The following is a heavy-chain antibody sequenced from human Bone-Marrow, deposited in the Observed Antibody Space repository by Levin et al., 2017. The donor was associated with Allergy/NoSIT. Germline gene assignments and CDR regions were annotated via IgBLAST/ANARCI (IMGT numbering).Heavy chain of an antibody. Sequence: QSGGSLRLSCAASAFTVRSNYMSWVRQAPGKGLEWVSVLYSGGGTKYADSVKGRFTISRDNSMNTLLLQMNGLRAEDTAVYYCARVTSRGYSGYDYAFFDYWGQGTRVTVSS. J-gene: IGHJ4*02. CDR2: LYSGGGT. V-gene: IGHV3-53*01. CDR3: ARVTSRGYSGYDYAFFDY. CDR1: AFTVRSNY. D-gene: IGHD5-12*01.